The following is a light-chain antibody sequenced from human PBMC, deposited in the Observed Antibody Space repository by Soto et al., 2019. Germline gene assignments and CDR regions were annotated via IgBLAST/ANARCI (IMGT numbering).Light chain of an antibody. Sequence: EIVLTQSPGTLSLSPGERATLSCRASQSVSSRSLAWYQQKPGQAPGILIYGASSRATGIPDRFSGSGSGTAFTLTISRLEPEDFAVYYCQQYGSSPWTFGQGTRVEI. V-gene: IGKV3-20*01. CDR2: GAS. CDR1: QSVSSRS. J-gene: IGKJ1*01. CDR3: QQYGSSPWT.